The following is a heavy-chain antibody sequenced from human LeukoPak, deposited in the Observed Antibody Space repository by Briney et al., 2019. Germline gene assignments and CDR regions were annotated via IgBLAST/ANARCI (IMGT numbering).Heavy chain of an antibody. CDR2: ISSSSSYI. J-gene: IGHJ5*02. CDR1: GFTFSSYS. D-gene: IGHD3-16*01. CDR3: ARDLLSSLGWCDP. Sequence: PGGSLRLSCAASGFTFSSYSMNWVRQAPGKGLEWVSSISSSSSYIYYADSVKGRFTISRDNAKNSLYLQMNSLRAEDTAVYYCARDLLSSLGWCDPWGQGTLVTVPS. V-gene: IGHV3-21*01.